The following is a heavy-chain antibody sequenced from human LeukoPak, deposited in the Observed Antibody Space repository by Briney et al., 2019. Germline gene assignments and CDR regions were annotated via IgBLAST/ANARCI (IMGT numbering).Heavy chain of an antibody. V-gene: IGHV4-30-2*01. Sequence: SQTLSLTCAVSGGSISSGGYSWSWIRQPPGKGPEWIGYIYHSGSTYYNPSLKSRVTISVDRSKNQFSLKLSSVTAADTAVYYCARPQIPLLSIAVAPYYFDYWGQGTLVTASS. CDR1: GGSISSGGYS. CDR2: IYHSGST. D-gene: IGHD6-19*01. J-gene: IGHJ4*02. CDR3: ARPQIPLLSIAVAPYYFDY.